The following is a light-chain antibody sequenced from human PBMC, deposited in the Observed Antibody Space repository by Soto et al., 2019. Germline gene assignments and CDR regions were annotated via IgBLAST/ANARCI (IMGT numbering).Light chain of an antibody. CDR1: QSVSSN. CDR2: GAS. CDR3: QQYNNWPRT. Sequence: EIVLTQSAATLSLSAGERATLSCMASQSVSSNLAWYQQKPGQAPRLLIYGASTRATGIPARFSGSGSGTEFTLTISSLQSEDFAVYYCQQYNNWPRTFGQGTKVDI. V-gene: IGKV3-15*01. J-gene: IGKJ1*01.